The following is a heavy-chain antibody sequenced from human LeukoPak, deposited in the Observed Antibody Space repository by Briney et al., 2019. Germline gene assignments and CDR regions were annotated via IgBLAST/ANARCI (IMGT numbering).Heavy chain of an antibody. D-gene: IGHD3-3*01. CDR1: GFTFSDYY. J-gene: IGHJ4*02. Sequence: GSLRLSCAASGFTFSDYYMSWIRQAPGKGLEWVSYISSSSSYTNHADSVKGRFTISRDNAKNSLYLQMNSLRAEDTAVYYCARDEIFGVLPDYWGQGTLVTVSS. V-gene: IGHV3-11*06. CDR2: ISSSSSYT. CDR3: ARDEIFGVLPDY.